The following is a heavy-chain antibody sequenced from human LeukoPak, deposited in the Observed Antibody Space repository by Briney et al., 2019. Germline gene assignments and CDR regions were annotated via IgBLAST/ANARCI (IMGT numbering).Heavy chain of an antibody. Sequence: SGTLSLTCTVSGGSIGSASYYWGWIRQPPGKGLEWIGSIYYSGSTYYNPSLKSRVTISVDTSKNQYSLKLSSVTAADTAVYYCARRGRDGYNTYYFDYWGQGTLVTVSS. CDR2: IYYSGST. CDR3: ARRGRDGYNTYYFDY. J-gene: IGHJ4*02. D-gene: IGHD5-24*01. CDR1: GGSIGSASYY. V-gene: IGHV4-39*01.